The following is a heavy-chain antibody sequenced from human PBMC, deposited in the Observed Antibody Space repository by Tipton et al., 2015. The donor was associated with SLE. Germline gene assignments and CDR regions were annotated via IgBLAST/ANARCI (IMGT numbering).Heavy chain of an antibody. J-gene: IGHJ4*02. V-gene: IGHV4-39*07. CDR3: ARDLDYDFWSGYYSGLDY. CDR1: GGSISSSSYY. Sequence: TLSLTCTVYGGSISSSSYYWGWIRQPPGKGLEWIGSIYHSGSTYYNPSLKSRVTISVDTSKNQFSLKLSSVTAADTAVYYCARDLDYDFWSGYYSGLDYWGQGTLVTVSS. D-gene: IGHD3-3*01. CDR2: IYHSGST.